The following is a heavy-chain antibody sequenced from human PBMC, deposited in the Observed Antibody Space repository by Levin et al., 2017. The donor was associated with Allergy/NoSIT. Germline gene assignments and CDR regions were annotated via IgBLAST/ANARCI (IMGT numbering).Heavy chain of an antibody. CDR3: ARDKGRLGYCTGGLCLWDFDY. CDR1: GFTFSSYW. J-gene: IGHJ4*02. Sequence: GGSLRLSCAASGFTFSSYWMSWVRQAPGKGLEWVANIKQDGSEKYYVDSVKGRFTISRDNAKNSLYLQMNSLRAEDTAVYYCARDKGRLGYCTGGLCLWDFDYWRQGTLVTVSS. CDR2: IKQDGSEK. D-gene: IGHD2-8*02. V-gene: IGHV3-7*03.